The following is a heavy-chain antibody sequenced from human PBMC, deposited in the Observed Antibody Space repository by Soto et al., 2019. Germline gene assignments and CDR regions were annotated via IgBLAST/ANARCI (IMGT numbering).Heavy chain of an antibody. J-gene: IGHJ3*02. Sequence: GASVKVSCKASGYTFTSYGISWVRQAPGQGLEWMGWISAYNGNTNYAQKLQGRVTMTTDTSTSTAYMELRSLRSDDTAVYYCARDLSIRYFDWLDAFDIWGQGTMVTVSS. CDR1: GYTFTSYG. CDR2: ISAYNGNT. D-gene: IGHD3-9*01. CDR3: ARDLSIRYFDWLDAFDI. V-gene: IGHV1-18*01.